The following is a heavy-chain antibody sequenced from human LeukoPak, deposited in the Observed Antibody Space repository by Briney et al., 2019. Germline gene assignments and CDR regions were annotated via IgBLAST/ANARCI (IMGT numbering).Heavy chain of an antibody. CDR3: TTVQDYGEAGD. CDR2: IKSKTDGGTT. D-gene: IGHD4-17*01. V-gene: IGHV3-15*01. CDR1: GFTFISAW. J-gene: IGHJ4*02. Sequence: GGSLRLXCTASGSSGFTFISAWMSWVRQAPGKGLEWVGRIKSKTDGGTTDYAAPVKGRFTISRDDPKTTVFLQMNSLKTEDTAVYYCTTVQDYGEAGDWGQGTLVTVSS.